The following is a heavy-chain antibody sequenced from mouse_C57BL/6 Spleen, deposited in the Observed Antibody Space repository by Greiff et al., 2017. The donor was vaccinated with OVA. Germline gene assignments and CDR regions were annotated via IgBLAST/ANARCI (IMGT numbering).Heavy chain of an antibody. V-gene: IGHV5-9*01. CDR3: ASPYGGYYVAWFAY. CDR2: ISGGGGNT. CDR1: GFTFSSYT. D-gene: IGHD2-3*01. Sequence: DVMLVESGGGLVKPGGSLKLSCAASGFTFSSYTMSWVRQTPEKRLEWVATISGGGGNTYYPDSVKGRFTISRDNAKNTLYLQMSSLRSEDTALYYCASPYGGYYVAWFAYWGQGTLVTVSA. J-gene: IGHJ3*01.